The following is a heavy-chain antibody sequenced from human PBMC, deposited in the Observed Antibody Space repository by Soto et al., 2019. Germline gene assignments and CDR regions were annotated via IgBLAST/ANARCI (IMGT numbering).Heavy chain of an antibody. CDR2: ISYDGSNK. Sequence: PGGSLRLSCAASGFTFSNYGMHWVRQAPGKGLEWVAVISYDGSNKYYADSVKGRFTISRDNSKNTLYLQMNSLRAEDTAVYYCAKGLGYCTSTSCSIDYWGQGTLVTVSS. V-gene: IGHV3-30*18. J-gene: IGHJ4*02. D-gene: IGHD2-2*01. CDR3: AKGLGYCTSTSCSIDY. CDR1: GFTFSNYG.